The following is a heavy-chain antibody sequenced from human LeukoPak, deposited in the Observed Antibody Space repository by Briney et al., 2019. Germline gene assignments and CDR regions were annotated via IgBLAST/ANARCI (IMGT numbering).Heavy chain of an antibody. CDR3: AREEGVYYYDSSGYYHPYDY. Sequence: ASVKVSCKASGYTFTGYYMHWVRQAPGQGLEWMGWINPNSGGTNYAQKFQGRVTMTRDTSISTAYMELSRLRSDDTAVYYCAREEGVYYYDSSGYYHPYDYWGQGTLVTVSS. J-gene: IGHJ4*02. CDR2: INPNSGGT. V-gene: IGHV1-2*02. D-gene: IGHD3-22*01. CDR1: GYTFTGYY.